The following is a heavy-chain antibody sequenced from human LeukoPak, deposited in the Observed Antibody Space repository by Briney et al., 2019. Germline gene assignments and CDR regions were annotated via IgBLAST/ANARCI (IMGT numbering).Heavy chain of an antibody. Sequence: GGSLRLSCAASGFTFSSHWMSWVRQAPGKGLEWVANIKQDESEKYYVDSVKGRFTISRDNAKNSLYLQMNSLRAEDTAIYYCARDWITYSTRWYVSAFDYWGQGTLVTVSS. CDR3: ARDWITYSTRWYVSAFDY. D-gene: IGHD6-13*01. J-gene: IGHJ4*02. CDR1: GFTFSSHW. V-gene: IGHV3-7*01. CDR2: IKQDESEK.